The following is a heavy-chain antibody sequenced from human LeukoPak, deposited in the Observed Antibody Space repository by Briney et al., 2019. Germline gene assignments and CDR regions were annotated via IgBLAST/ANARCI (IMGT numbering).Heavy chain of an antibody. Sequence: GGSLRLSCAASGFTFSSYAMSWVRQAPGKGLEWVSAISGSGGSTYYADSVKGRFTISRDNSRNTLCLQMNSLRAEDTAVYYCAKSSTATPGSGFDYWGQGALVTVSA. CDR3: AKSSTATPGSGFDY. D-gene: IGHD2-15*01. CDR2: ISGSGGST. J-gene: IGHJ4*02. V-gene: IGHV3-23*01. CDR1: GFTFSSYA.